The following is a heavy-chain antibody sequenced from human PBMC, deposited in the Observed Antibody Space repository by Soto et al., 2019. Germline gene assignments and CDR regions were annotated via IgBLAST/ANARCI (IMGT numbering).Heavy chain of an antibody. Sequence: AGESLKISCKGSGYSFSTYWIGWVRQRPGKGLEWMGIIYPGDSDTRYSPSFQGQVIISADKSINTAYLQWSSLKASDTAMYYCARVHIVTTMGFDYWAQGTLVTVSS. CDR3: ARVHIVTTMGFDY. J-gene: IGHJ4*02. D-gene: IGHD5-12*01. V-gene: IGHV5-51*01. CDR2: IYPGDSDT. CDR1: GYSFSTYW.